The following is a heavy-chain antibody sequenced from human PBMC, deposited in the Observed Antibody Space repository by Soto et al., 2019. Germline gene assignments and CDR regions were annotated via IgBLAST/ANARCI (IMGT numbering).Heavy chain of an antibody. CDR2: FIPIFRTL. V-gene: IGHV1-69*01. CDR1: GGIFGSHG. J-gene: IGHJ3*01. CDR3: VRDRRIYYSDPHDEFVASDYEV. D-gene: IGHD3-22*01. Sequence: QVQLIQSEAEVKKPGSSVRVSCTASGGIFGSHGFSWVRQAPGQRLEWVGGFIPIFRTLTYTEKFQARVRIAADESTNTVDLDLSRLTSEDTAVYYCVRDRRIYYSDPHDEFVASDYEVWGQGTMVSVAS.